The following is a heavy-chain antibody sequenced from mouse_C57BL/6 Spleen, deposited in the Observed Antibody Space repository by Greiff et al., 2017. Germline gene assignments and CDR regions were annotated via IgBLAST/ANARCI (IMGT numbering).Heavy chain of an antibody. CDR2: IDPEDGET. CDR1: GFNIKDYY. CDR3: DRGYYGSSYEYYFGY. V-gene: IGHV14-2*01. Sequence: EVQLQESGAELVKPGASVKLSCTASGFNIKDYYMHWVKQRTEQGLEWIGRIDPEDGETKYAPKFQGKATITADTTSNTTYLQLSSLTSEDTAVYYWDRGYYGSSYEYYFGYWGQGATLSVS. J-gene: IGHJ2*01. D-gene: IGHD1-1*01.